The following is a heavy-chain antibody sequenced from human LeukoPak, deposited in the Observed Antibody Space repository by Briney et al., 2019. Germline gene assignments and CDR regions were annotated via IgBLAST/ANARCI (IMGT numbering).Heavy chain of an antibody. V-gene: IGHV1-69*10. Sequence: AASVKVSCKASGGSFSRNAIRWVRQAPGQGLEWMGRLIPMVGIATCAQKFQGRVTITEDRSTSTAYMELSSLRSEDTAVYYCARIQAVGVPVAIDAYYSYGMDVWGQGTAVSVSS. D-gene: IGHD2-2*02. CDR2: LIPMVGIA. CDR3: ARIQAVGVPVAIDAYYSYGMDV. J-gene: IGHJ6*02. CDR1: GGSFSRNA.